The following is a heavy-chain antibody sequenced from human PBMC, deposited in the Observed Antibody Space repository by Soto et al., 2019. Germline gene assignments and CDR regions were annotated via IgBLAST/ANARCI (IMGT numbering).Heavy chain of an antibody. CDR3: ARITMVRGVISNWFDP. V-gene: IGHV1-69*13. Sequence: ASVKVSCKASGGTFSSYAISWVRQAPGQGLEWMGGIIPIFGTANYAQKFQGRVTITADESTSTAYMELSSLRSEDTAVYYCARITMVRGVISNWFDPWGQGTLVTVS. CDR2: IIPIFGTA. J-gene: IGHJ5*02. CDR1: GGTFSSYA. D-gene: IGHD3-10*01.